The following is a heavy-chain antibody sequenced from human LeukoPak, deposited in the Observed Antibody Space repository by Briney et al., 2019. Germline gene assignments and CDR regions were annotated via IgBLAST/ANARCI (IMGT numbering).Heavy chain of an antibody. CDR3: ARAPKHYDFWSGYYSDYYYYGMDV. CDR1: GDSIRSSY. J-gene: IGHJ6*02. D-gene: IGHD3-3*01. CDR2: IHHSGES. V-gene: IGHV4-59*01. Sequence: SETLSLTCSVSGDSIRSSYWSWIRQTPGKRLQWVGYIHHSGESDYNPSLQNRVTISVDTSKNQFSLKLSSVTAADTAVYYCARAPKHYDFWSGYYSDYYYYGMDVWGQGTTVTVSS.